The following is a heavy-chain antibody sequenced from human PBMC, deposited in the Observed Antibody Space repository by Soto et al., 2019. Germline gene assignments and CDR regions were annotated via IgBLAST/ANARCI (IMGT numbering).Heavy chain of an antibody. CDR3: AIALGGYYGVDV. CDR1: GFTFSSYS. V-gene: IGHV3-30-3*01. Sequence: QVQLVESGGGVVQPGRSLRLSCAASGFTFSSYSIHWVRQAPSKGLEWVGVIAYDGNNKYYADSVKGRFTISRDNSKNTLFLQMNSLGAEDMAVYYCAIALGGYYGVDVWGQGTSVTVSS. CDR2: IAYDGNNK. J-gene: IGHJ6*02.